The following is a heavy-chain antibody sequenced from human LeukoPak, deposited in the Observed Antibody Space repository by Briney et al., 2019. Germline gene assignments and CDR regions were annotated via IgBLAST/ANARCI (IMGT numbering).Heavy chain of an antibody. D-gene: IGHD1-26*01. CDR2: ISSDGSST. CDR3: ARAQMGAPTDY. J-gene: IGHJ4*02. V-gene: IGHV3-74*01. CDR1: GFTFSSYA. Sequence: GGSLRLSCAASGFTFSSYAMYWVRQAPGEGLVWVSRISSDGSSTIYADSVKGRFTISRDIAGNTLYLQMNSLRAEDTAVYYCARAQMGAPTDYWGQGTLVTVSS.